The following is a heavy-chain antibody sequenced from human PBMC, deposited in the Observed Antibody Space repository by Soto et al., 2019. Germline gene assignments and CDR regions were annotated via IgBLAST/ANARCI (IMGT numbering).Heavy chain of an antibody. Sequence: GGSLRLSCAASGFTFSSYWMHWVRQAPGKGLVWVSRINGDGSRTTYADSVKGRFTVSRDNAKNTLYLQMNSLRAEDTAVYYCAKKRGVATIRVAFDYWGQGTQVTVSS. J-gene: IGHJ4*02. CDR3: AKKRGVATIRVAFDY. CDR2: INGDGSRT. CDR1: GFTFSSYW. D-gene: IGHD5-12*01. V-gene: IGHV3-74*01.